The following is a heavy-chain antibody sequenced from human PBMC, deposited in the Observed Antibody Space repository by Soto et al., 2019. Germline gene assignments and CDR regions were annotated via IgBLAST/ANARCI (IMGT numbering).Heavy chain of an antibody. CDR1: GFTISGKKY. Sequence: DVQLVESGGGLIQPGESLRLSFAASGFTISGKKYVAWVRQAPGKGLEWVSALYDLDGSFYAASVKGRFTTSSDSSKTTVYLRMNDLRTDDTAVYYCATWHEREHAYDVWGQGTTVTVSS. CDR3: ATWHEREHAYDV. D-gene: IGHD1-1*01. CDR2: LYDLDGS. J-gene: IGHJ3*01. V-gene: IGHV3-53*01.